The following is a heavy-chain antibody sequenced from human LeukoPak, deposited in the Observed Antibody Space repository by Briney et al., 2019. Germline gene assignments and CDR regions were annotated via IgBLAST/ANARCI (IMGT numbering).Heavy chain of an antibody. CDR1: GFTFSSYW. V-gene: IGHV3-7*01. CDR3: AKDSPPYYYDSSGYSGYFDY. Sequence: PGGSLRLSCAASGFTFSSYWMSWVRQAPGKGLEWVANIKQDGSEKYYVDSVKGRFTISRDNSKNTLYLQMNSLRAEDTAVYYCAKDSPPYYYDSSGYSGYFDYWGQGTLVTVSS. J-gene: IGHJ4*02. CDR2: IKQDGSEK. D-gene: IGHD3-22*01.